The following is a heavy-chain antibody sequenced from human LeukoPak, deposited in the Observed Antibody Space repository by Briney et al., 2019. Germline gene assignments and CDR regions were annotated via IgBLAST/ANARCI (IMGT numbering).Heavy chain of an antibody. CDR2: ISSSGSSI. V-gene: IGHV3-48*03. D-gene: IGHD5-12*01. Sequence: GSLRLSCAASGFTFRSYEMSWVRQAPGKGLEWVSYISSSGSSIYYADSVKGRFTISRDNAKNSLYLQMNSLRAEDTAVYYCARDKGRYSGYDFPYWGQGTLVTVSS. CDR3: ARDKGRYSGYDFPY. J-gene: IGHJ4*02. CDR1: GFTFRSYE.